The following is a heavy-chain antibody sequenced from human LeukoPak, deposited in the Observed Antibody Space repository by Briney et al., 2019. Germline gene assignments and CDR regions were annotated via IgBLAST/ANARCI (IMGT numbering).Heavy chain of an antibody. CDR3: ASLGSGGY. Sequence: SVKVSCKASGYTFTSYGISWVRQAPGQGLEWMGGIIPIFGTANYAQKFQGRVTITTDESTSTAYMELSSLRSEDTAVYYCASLGSGGYWGQGTLVTVSS. CDR2: IIPIFGTA. J-gene: IGHJ4*02. CDR1: GYTFTSYG. V-gene: IGHV1-69*05. D-gene: IGHD2-15*01.